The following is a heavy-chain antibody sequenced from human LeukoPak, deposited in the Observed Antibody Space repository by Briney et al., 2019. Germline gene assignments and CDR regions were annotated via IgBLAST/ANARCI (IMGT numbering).Heavy chain of an antibody. CDR2: LGTSGGNK. Sequence: GGSLRLSCAASGFTFTDYSMSWIRQTPGKGLEWAASLGTSGGNKYYADSVKGRFSISRDNSRDTVSLQMNSLRAEDTAVYYCARAPAYYDILTGYYSGAFDIWGQGTMVTVSS. CDR3: ARAPAYYDILTGYYSGAFDI. CDR1: GFTFTDYS. V-gene: IGHV3-23*01. D-gene: IGHD3-9*01. J-gene: IGHJ3*02.